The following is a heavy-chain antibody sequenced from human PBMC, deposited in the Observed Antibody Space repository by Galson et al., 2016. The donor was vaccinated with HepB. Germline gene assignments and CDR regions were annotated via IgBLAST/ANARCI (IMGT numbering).Heavy chain of an antibody. J-gene: IGHJ6*02. CDR3: ARGLAGRKILGLGTRTQSARDV. CDR1: GFTFSAYA. V-gene: IGHV3-23*01. CDR2: ISGSGGRI. D-gene: IGHD3/OR15-3a*01. Sequence: SLRLSCAGSGFTFSAYAMNWVRQAPGKGLEWVSVISGSGGRIYYEDSVKGRFTTSRDNPKNTLYLPLNSLRADDTAIYYCARGLAGRKILGLGTRTQSARDVWGQGTTVTISS.